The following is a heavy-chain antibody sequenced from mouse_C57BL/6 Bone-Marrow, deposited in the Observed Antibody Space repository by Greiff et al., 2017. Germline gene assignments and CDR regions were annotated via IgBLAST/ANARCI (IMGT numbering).Heavy chain of an antibody. D-gene: IGHD2-4*01. V-gene: IGHV5-9-1*02. CDR2: ISSGGDYI. CDR3: TRERLRRGYAMDY. CDR1: GFTFSSYA. J-gene: IGHJ4*01. Sequence: EVKLVESGEGLVKPGGSLKLSCAASGFTFSSYAMSWVRQTPEKRLEWVAYISSGGDYIYYADTVQGRFTISRDNARTTLYLQMSSLKSEDTAMYYCTRERLRRGYAMDYWGQGTSVTVSS.